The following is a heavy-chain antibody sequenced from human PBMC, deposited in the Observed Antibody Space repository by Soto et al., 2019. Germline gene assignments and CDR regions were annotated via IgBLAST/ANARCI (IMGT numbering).Heavy chain of an antibody. J-gene: IGHJ4*02. CDR2: ISGSGGRT. CDR3: AKEMIASTLADFFDY. D-gene: IGHD2-21*01. CDR1: GFTFSNYG. Sequence: EVHLLESGGGLIQPGGSLRLSCEASGFTFSNYGMTWVRLAPGKGLEWVSTISGSGGRTFYADLVKGRFTISRDNSKNTLYLQMNSLRAEDTAVYYCAKEMIASTLADFFDYWGQGTLVTVSS. V-gene: IGHV3-23*01.